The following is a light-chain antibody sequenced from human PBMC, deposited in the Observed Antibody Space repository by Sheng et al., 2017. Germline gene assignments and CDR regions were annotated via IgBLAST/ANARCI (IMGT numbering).Light chain of an antibody. V-gene: IGKV1-27*01. CDR3: QKYNSAPPFT. CDR1: QGISNY. CDR2: AAS. J-gene: IGKJ3*01. Sequence: DIQMTQSPSSLSASVGDRVTITCRASQGISNYLAWYQLKPGKVPKLLIYAASTLQSGVPSRFSGSGSGTDFTLTISSLQPEDVATYSCQKYNSAPPFTFGRRDQGGYQT.